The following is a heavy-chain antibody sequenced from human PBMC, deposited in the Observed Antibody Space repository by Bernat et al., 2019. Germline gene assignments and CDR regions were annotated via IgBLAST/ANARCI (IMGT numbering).Heavy chain of an antibody. CDR2: INHSENT. J-gene: IGHJ6*02. CDR3: ARGRLKLYPYYYYNGMDV. D-gene: IGHD2/OR15-2a*01. Sequence: QVQLQQWGAGLLKPSETLSLTCGVYGGSLYDYFWTWIRQPPGKGLEWIGEINHSENTNYNPSLKSRVTISTDTSKNQFSLKLSSVTAADTAVYYCARGRLKLYPYYYYNGMDVWGQGTTVTVSS. CDR1: GGSLYDYF. V-gene: IGHV4-34*01.